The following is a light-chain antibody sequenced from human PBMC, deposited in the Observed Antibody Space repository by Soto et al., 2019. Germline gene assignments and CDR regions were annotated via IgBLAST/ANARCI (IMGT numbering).Light chain of an antibody. V-gene: IGKV1-17*01. CDR1: QGIRND. CDR2: AAS. Sequence: DIQMTQSPSSMSVYVGDRVTITCRASQGIRNDLCLYQQKPGKAPKRLIYAASSLQSGLPSRFSGSGSWTEFTLTFISLQPEDFATYSCLQHKSYPWTFDQETTVEIK. CDR3: LQHKSYPWT. J-gene: IGKJ1*01.